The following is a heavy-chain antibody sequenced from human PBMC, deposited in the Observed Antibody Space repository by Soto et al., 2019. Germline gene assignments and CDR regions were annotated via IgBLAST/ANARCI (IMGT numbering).Heavy chain of an antibody. D-gene: IGHD4-17*01. V-gene: IGHV1-3*01. CDR3: ARTVGYYYGMDV. J-gene: IGHJ6*02. Sequence: KSKASVKVSCKASGYTFTSYAMHWVRQAPGQRLEWMGWINAGNGNTKYSQKFQGRVTITRDTSASTAYMELSSLRSEDTAVYYCARTVGYYYGMDVWGQGTTVTVSS. CDR1: GYTFTSYA. CDR2: INAGNGNT.